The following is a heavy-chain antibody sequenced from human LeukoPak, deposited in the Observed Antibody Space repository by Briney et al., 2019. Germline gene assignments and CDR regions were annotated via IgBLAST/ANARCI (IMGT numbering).Heavy chain of an antibody. D-gene: IGHD6-19*01. CDR2: IRWNSGSI. V-gene: IGHV3-9*01. Sequence: PGRFLRLSCAASGYTFDDYAMHWVRQAPGKGLEWVSGIRWNSGSIGYADSVKGRFTISRDNAKYSLYLQMISLRADDTALYYCAKDRLSGLSHWFDPWGQGTLVAVSS. CDR1: GYTFDDYA. CDR3: AKDRLSGLSHWFDP. J-gene: IGHJ5*02.